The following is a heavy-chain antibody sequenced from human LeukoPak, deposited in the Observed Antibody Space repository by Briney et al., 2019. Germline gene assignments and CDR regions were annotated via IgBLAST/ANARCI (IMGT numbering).Heavy chain of an antibody. J-gene: IGHJ4*02. V-gene: IGHV1-69*13. Sequence: GASVNVSCKASGGTFSSYAISWVRQAPGQGLEWMGGTIPIFGTANYAQKFQGRVTITADESTSTAYMELSSLRSEDTAVYYCARGFFGGYYFDYWGQGTLVTVSS. CDR3: ARGFFGGYYFDY. D-gene: IGHD6-25*01. CDR1: GGTFSSYA. CDR2: TIPIFGTA.